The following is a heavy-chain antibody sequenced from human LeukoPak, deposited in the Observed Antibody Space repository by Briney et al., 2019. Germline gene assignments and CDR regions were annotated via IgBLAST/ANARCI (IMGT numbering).Heavy chain of an antibody. V-gene: IGHV4-30-2*01. D-gene: IGHD4-17*01. Sequence: PSQTLSLTCAVSGGSISSGGYSWSWLRQPPGKGLEWIGYIYHSGSTYYNPSLKSRVTISVDRSKNQFSLKLSSVTAADTAVYYCARVTYGGSLDYWGQGTLVTVSS. CDR1: GGSISSGGYS. CDR2: IYHSGST. J-gene: IGHJ4*02. CDR3: ARVTYGGSLDY.